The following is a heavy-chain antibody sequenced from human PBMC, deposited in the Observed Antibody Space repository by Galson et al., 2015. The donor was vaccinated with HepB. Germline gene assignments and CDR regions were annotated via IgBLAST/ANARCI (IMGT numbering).Heavy chain of an antibody. CDR1: GFTFSSYA. CDR3: ARDGSTFCSGGTCHSDY. CDR2: ISGTGGST. D-gene: IGHD2-15*01. V-gene: IGHV3-23*01. J-gene: IGHJ4*02. Sequence: SLRLSCAASGFTFSSYAMSYAMSWVRQAPGKGLEWVSSISGTGGSTYNADSVKGRFTISRDNSKNTLYLQMNSLRVEDTAIYYWARDGSTFCSGGTCHSDYWGQGTLVTVSS.